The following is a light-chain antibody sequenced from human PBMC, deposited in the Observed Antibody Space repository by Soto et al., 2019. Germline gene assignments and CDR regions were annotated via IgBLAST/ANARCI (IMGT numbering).Light chain of an antibody. CDR3: SSYTSSTLGV. J-gene: IGLJ1*01. V-gene: IGLV2-14*01. CDR1: SSDIGGYNY. Sequence: QSVLTQPASVSGSPGQSITISCTGTSSDIGGYNYVSWYQQRPGEVPKLMIYKVSSRPSGVSSRFSGSKSGNTASLTISGLQAEDEADYYCSSYTSSTLGVFGTGTKLTVL. CDR2: KVS.